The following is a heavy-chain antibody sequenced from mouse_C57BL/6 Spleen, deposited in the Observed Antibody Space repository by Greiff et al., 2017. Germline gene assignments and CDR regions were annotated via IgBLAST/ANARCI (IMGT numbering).Heavy chain of an antibody. CDR2: IYPGDGDT. J-gene: IGHJ1*03. CDR1: GYAFSSYW. Sequence: QVQLQQSGAELVKPGASVKISCKASGYAFSSYWMNWVKQRPGKGLEWIGQIYPGDGDTNYNGKFKGKATLTADKSSSTAYMQLSSLTSEDSAVYFCARWYYGSPYFDVWGTGTTVTVSS. V-gene: IGHV1-80*01. CDR3: ARWYYGSPYFDV. D-gene: IGHD1-1*01.